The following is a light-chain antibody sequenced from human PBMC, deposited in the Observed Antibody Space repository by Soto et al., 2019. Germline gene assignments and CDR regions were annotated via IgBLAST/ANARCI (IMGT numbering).Light chain of an antibody. CDR1: SSDVGGYNY. CDR2: EVS. Sequence: QSALTQPPSASGSPGQSVTISCTGTSSDVGGYNYVSWYQQHPGKAPKLMIYEVSKRPSGVPDRFSGSKSGNTASLTVSGLQAEDEADYDCSSYAGSNNFGVFGGGTRLTAL. V-gene: IGLV2-8*01. CDR3: SSYAGSNNFGV. J-gene: IGLJ3*02.